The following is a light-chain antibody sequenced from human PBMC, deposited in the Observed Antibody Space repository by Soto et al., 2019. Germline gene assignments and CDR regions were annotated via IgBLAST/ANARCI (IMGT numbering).Light chain of an antibody. J-gene: IGKJ4*01. CDR2: DAS. CDR3: QQYNSWPLT. V-gene: IGKV3-15*01. Sequence: EIVMTQSPATLSVSPGERATLSCRASQSVSSNLAWYQQKPGQAPRLLIYDASTRATGIPARFSGSGSGTEFTPTISSLQSEDFAVYYCQQYNSWPLTFGGGTKVEIK. CDR1: QSVSSN.